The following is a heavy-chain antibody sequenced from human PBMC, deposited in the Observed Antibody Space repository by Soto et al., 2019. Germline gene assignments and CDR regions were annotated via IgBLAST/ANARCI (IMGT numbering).Heavy chain of an antibody. Sequence: VGSLRLSCAASGFTFSSYAMSWVRQAPGEGLEWVSAISGSGGSTYYADSVKGRFTISRDNSKNTLYLQMNSLRAEDTAVYYCVLWPPYYFDYWGQGTLVTVSS. V-gene: IGHV3-23*01. J-gene: IGHJ4*02. CDR1: GFTFSSYA. CDR2: ISGSGGST. CDR3: VLWPPYYFDY. D-gene: IGHD3-10*01.